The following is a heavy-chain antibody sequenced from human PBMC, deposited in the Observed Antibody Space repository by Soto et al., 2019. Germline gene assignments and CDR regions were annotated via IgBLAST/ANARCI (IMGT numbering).Heavy chain of an antibody. V-gene: IGHV1-2*02. CDR1: GYTFKDYF. CDR3: ARDPSPDFWSGYYDY. J-gene: IGHJ4*02. Sequence: HLVQSGAEVKQPGASVKVSCKASGYTFKDYFLHWVRQAPGQGLEWMGWINPNNGGTDYAQKFQGRVTMTRDTSISTAYMEVSALRSGDTAVYYCARDPSPDFWSGYYDYWGQGTLITVSS. CDR2: INPNNGGT. D-gene: IGHD3-3*01.